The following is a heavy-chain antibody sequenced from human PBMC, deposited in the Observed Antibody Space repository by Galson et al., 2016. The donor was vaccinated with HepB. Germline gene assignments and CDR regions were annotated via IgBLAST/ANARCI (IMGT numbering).Heavy chain of an antibody. D-gene: IGHD5-18*01. J-gene: IGHJ4*02. V-gene: IGHV3-33*01. CDR1: GITFSNYG. CDR2: IWSDGSIK. Sequence: SLRLSCAVSGITFSNYGIHWVRQAPGKGLEWVAVIWSDGSIKHSADSVKGRFTTSRDSSKNTLYLQMNSLRVEDTAVYYCARGTAMANGDFEHWGQGTLVTVSS. CDR3: ARGTAMANGDFEH.